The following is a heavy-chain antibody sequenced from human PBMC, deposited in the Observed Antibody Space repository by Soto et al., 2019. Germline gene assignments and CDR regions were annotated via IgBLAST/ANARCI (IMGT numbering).Heavy chain of an antibody. D-gene: IGHD5-12*01. CDR1: GYTFTGYY. J-gene: IGHJ6*02. V-gene: IGHV1-2*02. CDR2: INPNSGGT. Sequence: ASVKVSCKASGYTFTGYYMHRVRQAPGQGLEGMGWINPNSGGTNYVQKFQDRVTMTRDTSISTAYMELNRLRSDDRAVYYWARGGSGGYARYYYYGMDVWGQGTTVTVSS. CDR3: ARGGSGGYARYYYYGMDV.